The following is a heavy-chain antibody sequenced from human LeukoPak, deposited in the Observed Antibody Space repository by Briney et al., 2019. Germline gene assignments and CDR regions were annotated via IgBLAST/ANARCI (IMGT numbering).Heavy chain of an antibody. CDR3: TTAYSASDPDY. CDR2: IKSKTDGGTT. CDR1: GFTFSNAW. Sequence: GGSLRLSCAASGFTFSNAWVSWVRQAPGKGLEWVGRIKSKTDGGTTDYAAPVKGRFTISRDDSKNTLYLQMNSLKSEDTAVYYCTTAYSASDPDYWGQGTLITVSS. J-gene: IGHJ4*02. V-gene: IGHV3-15*01. D-gene: IGHD5-12*01.